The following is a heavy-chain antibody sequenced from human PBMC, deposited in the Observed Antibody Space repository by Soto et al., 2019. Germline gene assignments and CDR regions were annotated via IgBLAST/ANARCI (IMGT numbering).Heavy chain of an antibody. D-gene: IGHD3-22*01. CDR2: IWYDGSYK. CDR3: ARGLKSSGYTFDY. CDR1: GLTFIGCG. V-gene: IGHV3-33*08. J-gene: IGHJ4*02. Sequence: GGSLRLSCAVSGLTFIGCGMHCVSQDPGKGLEWVAVIWYDGSYKYYADSVKGRFTISRDNSKNTLYLQMNSLRAEDTAVYYCARGLKSSGYTFDYWGQGTLVTVSS.